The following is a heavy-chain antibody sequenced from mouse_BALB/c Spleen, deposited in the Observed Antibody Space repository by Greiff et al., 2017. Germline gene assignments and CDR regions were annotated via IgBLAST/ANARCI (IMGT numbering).Heavy chain of an antibody. Sequence: EVKVEESGGGLVQPGGSLRLSCAPSGFTFTDYYMSWVRQPPGKALEWLGFIGNKANGYTTEYSASVKGRFTISRDNSQSILYLQMNTLRAEDSATYYCARDGDYDEMDYWGQGTSVTVSS. CDR1: GFTFTDYY. CDR3: ARDGDYDEMDY. CDR2: IGNKANGYTT. J-gene: IGHJ4*01. D-gene: IGHD2-4*01. V-gene: IGHV7-3*02.